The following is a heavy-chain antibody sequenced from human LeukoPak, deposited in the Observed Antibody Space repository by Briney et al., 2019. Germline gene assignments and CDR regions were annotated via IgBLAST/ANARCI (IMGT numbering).Heavy chain of an antibody. CDR3: ANYVSGTMRDY. Sequence: SETLSLTCTVSGGSITTSGHYWGWIRQPPGKGLEWIGSIDYRERTTYNPSLKSRVTTPADTSRNQFSLKLSSVTATDTAVYYCANYVSGTMRDYWGQGTLVTVSS. V-gene: IGHV4-39*01. D-gene: IGHD3-16*01. CDR1: GGSITTSGHY. CDR2: IDYRERT. J-gene: IGHJ4*02.